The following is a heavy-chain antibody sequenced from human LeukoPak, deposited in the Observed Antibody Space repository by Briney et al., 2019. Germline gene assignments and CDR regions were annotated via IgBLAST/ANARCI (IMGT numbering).Heavy chain of an antibody. D-gene: IGHD5-18*01. V-gene: IGHV1-2*04. CDR1: GYTFTGYY. CDR2: INPNSGGT. CDR3: ARGGPPMDTAMVSLNY. J-gene: IGHJ4*02. Sequence: ASVKVSCKASGYTFTGYYMHWVRQAPGQGIEWMGWINPNSGGTNYAQKFQGWVTMTRDTSISTAYMELSRLRSDDTAVYYCARGGPPMDTAMVSLNYWGQGTLVTVSS.